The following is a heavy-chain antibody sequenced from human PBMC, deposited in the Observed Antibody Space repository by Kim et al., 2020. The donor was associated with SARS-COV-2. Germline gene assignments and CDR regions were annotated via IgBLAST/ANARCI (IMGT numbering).Heavy chain of an antibody. CDR3: ARDKGGGVISFSGLDY. CDR2: IIPIFGTA. D-gene: IGHD3-16*02. CDR1: GGTFSSYA. Sequence: SVKVSCKASGGTFSSYAISWVRQAPGQGLEWMGGIIPIFGTANYAQKFQGRVTITADESTSTAYMELSSLRSEDTAVYYCARDKGGGVISFSGLDYWGQGTLVTVSS. J-gene: IGHJ4*02. V-gene: IGHV1-69*13.